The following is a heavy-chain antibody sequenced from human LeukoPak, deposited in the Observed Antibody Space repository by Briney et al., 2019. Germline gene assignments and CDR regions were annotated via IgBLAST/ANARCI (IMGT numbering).Heavy chain of an antibody. CDR2: INPNSGGT. CDR3: ARDLDSGDYYYGMDV. CDR1: GYTFTGYY. D-gene: IGHD3/OR15-3a*01. J-gene: IGHJ6*02. Sequence: ASVTVSCKASGYTFTGYYMHWVRQAPGQGLEWMGWINPNSGGTNYAQKFQGRVTMTRDTSISTAYMELSRLRSDDTAVYYCARDLDSGDYYYGMDVWGQGTTVTVSS. V-gene: IGHV1-2*02.